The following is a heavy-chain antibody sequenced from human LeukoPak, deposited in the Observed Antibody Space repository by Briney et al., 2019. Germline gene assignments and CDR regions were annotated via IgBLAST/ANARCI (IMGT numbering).Heavy chain of an antibody. V-gene: IGHV3-21*01. CDR2: ISSSSSYI. D-gene: IGHD5-12*01. CDR1: GFTFSSYS. CDR3: GRDSTLYSGYTPTFDY. J-gene: IGHJ4*02. Sequence: PGGSLRLSCAASGFTFSSYSMNWVRQAPGKGLEWVSSISSSSSYIYYADSVKGRFTISRDNAKNSLYLQMNSLRAEDTAVYYCGRDSTLYSGYTPTFDYWGQGTLVTVSS.